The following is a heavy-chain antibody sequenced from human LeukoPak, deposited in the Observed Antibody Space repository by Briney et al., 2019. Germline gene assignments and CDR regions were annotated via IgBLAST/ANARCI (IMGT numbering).Heavy chain of an antibody. J-gene: IGHJ4*02. CDR3: ARGLPRVDPAMVGLSSYDY. CDR1: GGSFSGYY. D-gene: IGHD5-18*01. V-gene: IGHV4-34*01. Sequence: SETLSLTCAVYGGSFSGYYWSWIRQPPGKGLEWIGEINHSGSTNYNPSLKSRVTISVDTSKNQFSLKLSSVTAADTAVYYCARGLPRVDPAMVGLSSYDYWGQGTLVTVSS. CDR2: INHSGST.